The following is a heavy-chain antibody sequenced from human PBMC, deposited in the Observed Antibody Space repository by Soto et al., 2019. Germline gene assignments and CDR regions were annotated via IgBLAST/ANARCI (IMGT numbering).Heavy chain of an antibody. J-gene: IGHJ4*02. CDR3: ARGAAIVDY. V-gene: IGHV4-30-2*01. Sequence: QLQLQESGSGLVKPSQTLSLTCAVSGGSIGSGGYSWSWIRQPPGKGLECIGYISHSGSTYYNPSLKSRATISVDRTKNQFSLKLSSVTSADTAVYYCARGAAIVDYWGQGTLLTVSS. D-gene: IGHD5-18*01. CDR2: ISHSGST. CDR1: GGSIGSGGYS.